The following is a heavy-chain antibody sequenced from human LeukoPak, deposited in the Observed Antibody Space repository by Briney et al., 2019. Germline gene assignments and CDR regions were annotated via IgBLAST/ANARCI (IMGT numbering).Heavy chain of an antibody. D-gene: IGHD6-19*01. CDR1: GFIFSSYS. CDR2: IGVSGGNT. CDR3: ATNGPGIAVAGYVDY. V-gene: IGHV3-23*01. J-gene: IGHJ4*02. Sequence: GGSLRLSCAASGFIFSSYSMSWVRQAPGKGLEWVSAIGVSGGNTYYADSVKGRFTISRDNSKNTLYLQMNSLRAEDTAVYYCATNGPGIAVAGYVDYWGQGTLVTVSS.